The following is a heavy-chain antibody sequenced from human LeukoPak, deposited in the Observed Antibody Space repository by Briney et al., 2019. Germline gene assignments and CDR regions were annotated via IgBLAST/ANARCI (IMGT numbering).Heavy chain of an antibody. D-gene: IGHD5-24*01. CDR1: GGTFSSYA. CDR3: ARVSHGTSPNWFDP. J-gene: IGHJ5*02. Sequence: ASVKVSCKASGGTFSSYAFSWVRQAPGQGLEWMGRIIPIFGTTNYAQKFQGRVTITADESPSTAYMELNSLGSEDTAVYYCARVSHGTSPNWFDPRGQGTLVTVSS. V-gene: IGHV1-69*13. CDR2: IIPIFGTT.